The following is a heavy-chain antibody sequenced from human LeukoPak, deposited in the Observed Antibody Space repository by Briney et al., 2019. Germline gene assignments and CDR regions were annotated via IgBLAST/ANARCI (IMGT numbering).Heavy chain of an antibody. CDR1: GYTFTTYG. V-gene: IGHV1-18*01. CDR2: ISAYNGNT. J-gene: IGHJ3*02. CDR3: AIVGAMDAFDI. D-gene: IGHD1-26*01. Sequence: GASVKVSCKASGYTFTTYGISWVRQAPGQGLGWMGWISAYNGNTNYAQKLQGRVTMTTDTSTSAAYMELRSLRSDDTAVYYCAIVGAMDAFDIWGQGTMVTVSS.